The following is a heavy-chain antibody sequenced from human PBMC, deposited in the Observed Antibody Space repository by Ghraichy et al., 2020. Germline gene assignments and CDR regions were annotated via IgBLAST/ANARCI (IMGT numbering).Heavy chain of an antibody. D-gene: IGHD3-3*01. Sequence: ASVKVSCKASGYTFTSYDINWVRQATGQGLECMGWMNPNSGTTGYAEKFRGRVIMTSNSSISTAYMELTSLTSEDTAVYYCTMTSRNYTPRDYWGQGTLVTVSS. CDR2: MNPNSGTT. CDR1: GYTFTSYD. V-gene: IGHV1-8*01. J-gene: IGHJ4*02. CDR3: TMTSRNYTPRDY.